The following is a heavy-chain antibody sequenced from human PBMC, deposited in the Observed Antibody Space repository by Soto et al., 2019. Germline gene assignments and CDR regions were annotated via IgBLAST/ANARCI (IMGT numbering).Heavy chain of an antibody. CDR1: GFSLTTSGVG. CDR3: ALGRNSQEFYP. CDR2: IYWDDDK. D-gene: IGHD1-7*01. V-gene: IGHV2-5*02. J-gene: IGHJ5*02. Sequence: QITLKESGPTLVKPTQTLTLTCTFSGFSLTTSGVGVGWIRQSPGQALEWLALIYWDDDKRYSPSLKNRLTITTDTSQNQVVLTLAHMDPVDTAIYYCALGRNSQEFYPWGPGPLVTVSS.